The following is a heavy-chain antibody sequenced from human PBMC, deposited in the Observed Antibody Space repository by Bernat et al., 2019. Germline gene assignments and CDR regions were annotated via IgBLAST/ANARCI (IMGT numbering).Heavy chain of an antibody. J-gene: IGHJ3*02. CDR2: ISGSGGST. Sequence: EVQLVESGGGLVQPVGSLRLSCAASGFTFSSYAMSWVCQAPGKGLEWVSAISGSGGSTYYAGSVKGRFTISRDNSKNTLYLQMNSLRAEDTAVYYCAKDQSYGSALPDAFDIWGQGTMVTVSS. V-gene: IGHV3-23*04. CDR3: AKDQSYGSALPDAFDI. D-gene: IGHD5-18*01. CDR1: GFTFSSYA.